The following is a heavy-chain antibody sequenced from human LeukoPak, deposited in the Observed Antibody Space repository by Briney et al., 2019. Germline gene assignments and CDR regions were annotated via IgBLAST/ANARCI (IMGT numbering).Heavy chain of an antibody. CDR1: GYTFTGYY. CDR3: ARDWHKGSATTGNWNGMDV. V-gene: IGHV1-2*02. D-gene: IGHD6-13*01. J-gene: IGHJ6*02. Sequence: ASVKVSCKASGYTFTGYYMHWVRQAPGQGLEWMGWINPTSGGANYVQKFQGRVTMTRDTSTNTAYMELSRLRSDDTAVYYCARDWHKGSATTGNWNGMDVWGQGTTVTVSS. CDR2: INPTSGGA.